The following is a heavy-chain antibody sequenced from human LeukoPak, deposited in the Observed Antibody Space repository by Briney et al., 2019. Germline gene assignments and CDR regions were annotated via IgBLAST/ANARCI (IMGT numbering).Heavy chain of an antibody. CDR1: GGSFRGYY. J-gene: IGHJ6*02. CDR3: ARGPSCSSTSCYALYYYYYGMDV. Sequence: SETLSLTCAVYGGSFRGYYWGWIRKPPGKGLEWFGEINNRGSTNYNPSLKSRVTISVDTSKNQFSLKLSSVTAADTAVYYCARGPSCSSTSCYALYYYYYGMDVWGQGTTVTVSS. CDR2: INNRGST. V-gene: IGHV4-34*01. D-gene: IGHD2-2*01.